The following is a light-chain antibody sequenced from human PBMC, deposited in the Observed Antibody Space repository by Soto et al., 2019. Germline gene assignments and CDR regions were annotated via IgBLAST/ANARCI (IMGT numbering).Light chain of an antibody. CDR1: QTISSR. J-gene: IGKJ2*01. CDR2: KAT. V-gene: IGKV1-5*03. CDR3: QQYTEFQYT. Sequence: DIQMTQSPSSLSASVGDRVTITCRASQTISSRLAWYQQKPGQAPKLLIYKATNLQTGVASRFSGSGSGTEFSLTISGLQPDDFAVYYCQQYTEFQYTFGQGTRLDI.